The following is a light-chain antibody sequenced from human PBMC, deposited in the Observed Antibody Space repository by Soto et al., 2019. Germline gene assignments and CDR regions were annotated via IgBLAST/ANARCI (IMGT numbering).Light chain of an antibody. CDR2: RTS. CDR3: QQRNYWQVT. CDR1: QSISSN. V-gene: IGKV3-15*01. J-gene: IGKJ5*01. Sequence: EIVMTQSPATLSVSPGERATLSCRASQSISSNLAWYQQKPGQAPRLLMFRTSSRATGFPARFSGSGSGTEFNLTISSLQSEDFGVYYCQQRNYWQVTFGQGTRLEI.